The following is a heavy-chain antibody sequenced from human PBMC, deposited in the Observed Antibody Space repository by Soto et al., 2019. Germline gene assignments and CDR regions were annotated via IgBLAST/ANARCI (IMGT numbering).Heavy chain of an antibody. V-gene: IGHV3-48*02. CDR2: NTPSSGTT. Sequence: RGSLRLSCAAPGFTFGSYSMNWVRQAPGKGLEWVSYNTPSSGTTYADSVKGRFTISRDNAKNSLYLQLNSLRDEDTAVYYCARENVPPAAIAFYF. CDR3: ARENVPPAAIAFYF. D-gene: IGHD2-2*02. J-gene: IGHJ4*01. CDR1: GFTFGSYS.